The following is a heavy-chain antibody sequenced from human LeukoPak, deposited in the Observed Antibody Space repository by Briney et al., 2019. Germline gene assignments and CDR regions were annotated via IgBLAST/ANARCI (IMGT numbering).Heavy chain of an antibody. V-gene: IGHV3-23*01. CDR1: GFTFSSYA. J-gene: IGHJ4*02. Sequence: PGGSLRLSCAASGFTFSSYAMSWVRQAPGKGLEWVSAISGSGGSTYYADSVKGRFTISRDNSKNTLYLQMSSLRVEDTAVYYCARDKGRGPGYNYWGQGTLVTVSS. D-gene: IGHD3-16*02. CDR2: ISGSGGST. CDR3: ARDKGRGPGYNY.